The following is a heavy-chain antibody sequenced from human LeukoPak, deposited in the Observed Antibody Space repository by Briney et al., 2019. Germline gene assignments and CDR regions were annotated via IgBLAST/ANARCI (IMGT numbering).Heavy chain of an antibody. CDR2: ISSSSSYI. CDR3: ASATIFGVVITDY. Sequence: PGGSLRLSCAASGFTFSSYSMNWVRQAPGKGLEWVSSISSSSSYIYYADSVKGRFTISRDNAKNSLYLQMNSLRAEDTAVYYCASATIFGVVITDYWGQGTLVTVSS. V-gene: IGHV3-21*01. D-gene: IGHD3-3*01. CDR1: GFTFSSYS. J-gene: IGHJ4*02.